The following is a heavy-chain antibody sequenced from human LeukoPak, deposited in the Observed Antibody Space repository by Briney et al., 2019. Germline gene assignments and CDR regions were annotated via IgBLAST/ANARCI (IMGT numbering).Heavy chain of an antibody. Sequence: GGSLRLSCAASGFTSSSYGMHWVRQAPGKGLEWVAFIRYDGSNKYYADSVKGRFTIFRDNSKNTLYLQMNSLRAEDTAVYYCAKDSYGDYRGAFDIWGQGTMVTVSS. D-gene: IGHD4-17*01. J-gene: IGHJ3*02. CDR1: GFTSSSYG. V-gene: IGHV3-30*02. CDR2: IRYDGSNK. CDR3: AKDSYGDYRGAFDI.